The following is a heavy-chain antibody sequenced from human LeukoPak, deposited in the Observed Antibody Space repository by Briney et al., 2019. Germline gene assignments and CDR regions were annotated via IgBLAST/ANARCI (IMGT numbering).Heavy chain of an antibody. Sequence: PGGSLRLSCAASGFTFSDYNMRWIRQAPGKGLEWVSSISRSGSTKYYADSVKGRFTISRDNAKNSLFLQMNSLKTEDTAVYYCTTVSVTTEDWGQGTLVTVSS. J-gene: IGHJ4*02. CDR3: TTVSVTTED. CDR2: ISRSGSTK. V-gene: IGHV3-11*01. D-gene: IGHD4-17*01. CDR1: GFTFSDYN.